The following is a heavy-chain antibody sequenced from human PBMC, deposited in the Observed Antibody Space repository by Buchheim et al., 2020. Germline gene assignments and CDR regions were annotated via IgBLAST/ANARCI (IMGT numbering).Heavy chain of an antibody. CDR1: GFTFSSYW. Sequence: EVQLVESGGGLVQPGGSLRLSCAASGFTFSSYWMSWVRQAPGKGLEWVANIKQDGSEKYYVDSVKGRFTISRENAKKPLYLQMNSLRAEDTAVYYCARVRDGSSYLRAPSGFDYWGQGTL. J-gene: IGHJ4*02. CDR2: IKQDGSEK. CDR3: ARVRDGSSYLRAPSGFDY. V-gene: IGHV3-7*01. D-gene: IGHD6-6*01.